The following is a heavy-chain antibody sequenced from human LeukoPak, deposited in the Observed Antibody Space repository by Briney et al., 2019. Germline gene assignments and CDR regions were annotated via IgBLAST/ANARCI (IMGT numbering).Heavy chain of an antibody. CDR3: ARIDAFDI. Sequence: GGSLRLSCAASGFTFSNYWMTWVRQAPGKGLEWVANIKEDGSEKYYVDSVKGRFTISRDNAKNSLYLQMNTLRAEDTAVYYCARIDAFDIWGQGTMVTVSS. J-gene: IGHJ3*02. CDR1: GFTFSNYW. CDR2: IKEDGSEK. V-gene: IGHV3-7*02.